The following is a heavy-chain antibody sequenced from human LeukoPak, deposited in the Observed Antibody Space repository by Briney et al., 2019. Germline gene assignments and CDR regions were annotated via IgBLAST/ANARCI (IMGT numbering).Heavy chain of an antibody. V-gene: IGHV1-18*01. CDR1: GYTFTSYG. CDR2: ISAYNGNT. J-gene: IGHJ4*02. D-gene: IGHD3-22*01. Sequence: ASVKVSCKASGYTFTSYGISWVRRAPGQGLEWMGWISAYNGNTNYAQKLQGRVTMTTDTSTSTAYMELRSLRSDDTAVYYCARVDSSGVIVVVLDYWGQGTLVTVSS. CDR3: ARVDSSGVIVVVLDY.